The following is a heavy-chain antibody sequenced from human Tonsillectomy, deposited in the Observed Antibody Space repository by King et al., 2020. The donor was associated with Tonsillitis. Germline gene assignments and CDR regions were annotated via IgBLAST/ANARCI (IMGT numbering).Heavy chain of an antibody. Sequence: VQLVESGGGLVQPGGSLRLSCAASGFTFSSYPMSWVRQAPGKGLEWVSTIGSSGRDADYAESVKGRFTISRDNSQNTLYLQVNSLRAEDTAIYSCAKGGWRNWFDPWGQGTLVTVSS. J-gene: IGHJ5*02. D-gene: IGHD6-19*01. CDR2: IGSSGRDA. CDR1: GFTFSSYP. CDR3: AKGGWRNWFDP. V-gene: IGHV3-23*04.